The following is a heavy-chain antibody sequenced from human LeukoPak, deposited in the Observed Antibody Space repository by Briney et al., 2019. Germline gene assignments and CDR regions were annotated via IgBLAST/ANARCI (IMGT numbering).Heavy chain of an antibody. CDR2: ISSNGGST. CDR3: ARVTTYCGGDCYYYYGMDV. CDR1: GFTFSSYA. D-gene: IGHD2-21*02. V-gene: IGHV3-64*01. J-gene: IGHJ6*02. Sequence: QPGGSLRLSCAASGFTFSSYAIHWVRQAPGKGLEYVSAISSNGGSTYYANSVKGRFTISRDNSKNTLYLQMGSLRAEDMAVYYCARVTTYCGGDCYYYYGMDVWGQGTTVTVSS.